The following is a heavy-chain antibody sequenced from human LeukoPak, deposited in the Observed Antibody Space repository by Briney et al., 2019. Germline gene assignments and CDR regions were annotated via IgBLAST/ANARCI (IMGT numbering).Heavy chain of an antibody. D-gene: IGHD3-9*01. CDR3: ARDLKGSNYDILTGPIGAY. V-gene: IGHV3-30*04. CDR1: GFTFNRYT. Sequence: GGSLTLSCAASGFTFNRYTMCWVRHAPDKGLEWVAIISYDGGNKDYADSVKGRFTISRDNSKNTLSLQMNSLRPEDTAVYYCARDLKGSNYDILTGPIGAYWGQGTLVTVSS. CDR2: ISYDGGNK. J-gene: IGHJ4*02.